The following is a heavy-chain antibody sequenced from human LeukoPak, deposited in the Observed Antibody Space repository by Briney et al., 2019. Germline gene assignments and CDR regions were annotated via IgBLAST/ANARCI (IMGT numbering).Heavy chain of an antibody. CDR2: ISSSGSTI. D-gene: IGHD3-22*01. V-gene: IGHV3-48*03. CDR3: ARPYYYDSSGSPLPPDY. CDR1: GFNFSSYE. Sequence: GGSLRLSCAASGFNFSSYEMNWVRQAPGKGLEWVSYISSSGSTIYYADSVKGRFTISRDNAKNSLYLQMNSLRAEDTAVYYCARPYYYDSSGSPLPPDYWGQGTLVTVSS. J-gene: IGHJ4*02.